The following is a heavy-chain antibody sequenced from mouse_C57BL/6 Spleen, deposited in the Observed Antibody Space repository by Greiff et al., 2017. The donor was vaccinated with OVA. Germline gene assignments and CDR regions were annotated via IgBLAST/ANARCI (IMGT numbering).Heavy chain of an antibody. J-gene: IGHJ3*01. CDR1: GYTFTSYW. CDR2: IAPNSGGT. Sequence: VQLQQPGAELVKPGASVKLSCKASGYTFTSYWMHWVKQRPGRGLEWIGRIAPNSGGTKYNEKFTSKATLTVDKPSSTAYMQLSSLTSEDSAVYYCAREDYDGSSSCADWGQGTLVTVSA. CDR3: AREDYDGSSSCAD. V-gene: IGHV1-72*01. D-gene: IGHD1-1*01.